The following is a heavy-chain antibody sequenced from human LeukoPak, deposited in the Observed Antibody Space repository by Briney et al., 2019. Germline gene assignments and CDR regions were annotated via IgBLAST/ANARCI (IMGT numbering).Heavy chain of an antibody. CDR2: TYYRSKWYN. CDR1: GDSVSSNSAA. V-gene: IGHV6-1*01. CDR3: AREVGYCSGGSCLFDY. J-gene: IGHJ4*02. D-gene: IGHD2-15*01. Sequence: SQTLSLTCAISGDSVSSNSAAWNWIRQSPSRGLEWLGRTYYRSKWYNDYAVSVKSRITINPDTSKNQFSLQLNSVTPEDTAVYYCAREVGYCSGGSCLFDYWGQGTLVTISS.